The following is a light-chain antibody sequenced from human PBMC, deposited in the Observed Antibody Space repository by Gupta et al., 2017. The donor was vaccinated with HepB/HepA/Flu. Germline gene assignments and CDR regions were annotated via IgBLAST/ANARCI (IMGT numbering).Light chain of an antibody. CDR2: DVS. CDR1: SSDVGGYNY. Sequence: QSALTQPRSVSGSPGQSVTISCTGTSSDVGGYNYVSWYQQHPGKAPKLMIYDVSKRPSGVPDRFSGSKSGNTASLTITGLQAEDEADYYCCSYAGSYTFDVVFGGGTKPTVL. CDR3: CSYAGSYTFDVV. J-gene: IGLJ2*01. V-gene: IGLV2-11*01.